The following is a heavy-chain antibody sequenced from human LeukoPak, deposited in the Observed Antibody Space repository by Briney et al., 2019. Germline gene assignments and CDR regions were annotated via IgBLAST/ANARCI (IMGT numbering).Heavy chain of an antibody. J-gene: IGHJ3*02. V-gene: IGHV3-30*03. CDR2: ISYDGSNK. CDR1: GFTFSSYG. D-gene: IGHD6-13*01. CDR3: ARGPRIAAGSPTDAFDI. Sequence: GGSLRLSCAASGFTFSSYGMHWVRQAPGKGLEWVAVISYDGSNKYYADSVKGRFTISRDNSKNTLYLKMNGLRSEDTAVYYCARGPRIAAGSPTDAFDIWGQGTMVTVSS.